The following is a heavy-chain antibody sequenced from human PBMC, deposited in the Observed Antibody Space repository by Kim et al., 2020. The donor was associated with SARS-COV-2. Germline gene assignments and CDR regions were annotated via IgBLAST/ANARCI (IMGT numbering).Heavy chain of an antibody. CDR3: ARLMVRGVILRKIHWFDP. CDR2: MNPNSGNT. Sequence: ASVKVSCKASGYTFTSYDINWVRQATGQGLEWMGWMNPNSGNTGYAQKFQGRVTMTRNTSISTAYMELSSLRSEDTAVYYCARLMVRGVILRKIHWFDPWGQGTLVTVSS. D-gene: IGHD3-10*01. CDR1: GYTFTSYD. J-gene: IGHJ5*02. V-gene: IGHV1-8*01.